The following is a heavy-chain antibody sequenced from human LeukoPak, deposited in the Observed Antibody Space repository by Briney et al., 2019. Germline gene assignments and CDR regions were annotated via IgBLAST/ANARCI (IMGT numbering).Heavy chain of an antibody. CDR1: GYTFTNYG. D-gene: IGHD5-24*01. CDR2: ISAYNGNT. Sequence: ASVKVSCKASGYTFTNYGISWVRQAPGQGLEWMGWISAYNGNTNYAQKVQGRVTMTADTSTSTAYMELRSLRSDDTAVYYCARDRVRELAGTFVDYWGQGTLVTVSS. V-gene: IGHV1-18*04. CDR3: ARDRVRELAGTFVDY. J-gene: IGHJ4*02.